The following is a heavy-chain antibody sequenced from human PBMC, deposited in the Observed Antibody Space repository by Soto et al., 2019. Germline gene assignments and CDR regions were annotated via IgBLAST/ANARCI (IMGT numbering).Heavy chain of an antibody. J-gene: IGHJ4*02. CDR3: ASSKSGGSYYFDF. V-gene: IGHV4-4*02. CDR2: IYHGGST. D-gene: IGHD1-26*01. CDR1: GGSISSTDW. Sequence: QVQLQESGPGLVKPSGTLSLTCAVSGGSISSTDWWSWVRQPPGKGLEWIGEIYHGGSTNYNTSLKSRGTISVDRSKNQFSLKLTSVTAADTAVYYCASSKSGGSYYFDFWGQGTLVTVSS.